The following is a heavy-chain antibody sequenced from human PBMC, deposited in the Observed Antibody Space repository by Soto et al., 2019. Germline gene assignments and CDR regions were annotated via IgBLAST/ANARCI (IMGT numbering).Heavy chain of an antibody. CDR2: MNPNSGNT. CDR1: GYTFTSYD. J-gene: IGHJ5*02. V-gene: IGHV1-8*01. CDR3: ARGLEWSWSLDP. D-gene: IGHD3-3*01. Sequence: QVQLVQSGAEVKKPGASVKVSCKASGYTFTSYDINWVRQATGQGLEWMGWMNPNSGNTGYAQKFQGRVTMSRNTSISTAYMELSSLRSEDTAMYYCARGLEWSWSLDPWGQGTLVTVSS.